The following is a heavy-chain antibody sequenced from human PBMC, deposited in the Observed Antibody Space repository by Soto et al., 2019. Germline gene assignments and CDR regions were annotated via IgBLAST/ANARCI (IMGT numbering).Heavy chain of an antibody. V-gene: IGHV4-39*01. Sequence: LSLTCTVSGGSISSSSYYLGWIRQPPGKGLEWLGSIYYRWSTYYNPSLKSRVTISVDTSKNQFSLKLSSVTAADTAIYYCRSITSCYNESCVDVWGQGAMVTVSS. CDR1: GGSISSSSYY. CDR2: IYYRWST. D-gene: IGHD2-2*02. J-gene: IGHJ6*02. CDR3: RSITSCYNESCVDV.